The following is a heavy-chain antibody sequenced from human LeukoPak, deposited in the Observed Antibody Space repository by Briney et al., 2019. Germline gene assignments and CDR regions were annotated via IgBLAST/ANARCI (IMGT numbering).Heavy chain of an antibody. V-gene: IGHV3-30*04. Sequence: GGSLRLSCVVSGFTFSSYAMHWVRQAPGKGLDWVAVVAFDGKNKYYADSVKGRFTISRDNAKNSLYLQMNSLRAEDTAVYYCARDPMDSSSWYPFDYWGQGTLVTVSS. J-gene: IGHJ4*02. CDR1: GFTFSSYA. D-gene: IGHD6-13*01. CDR2: VAFDGKNK. CDR3: ARDPMDSSSWYPFDY.